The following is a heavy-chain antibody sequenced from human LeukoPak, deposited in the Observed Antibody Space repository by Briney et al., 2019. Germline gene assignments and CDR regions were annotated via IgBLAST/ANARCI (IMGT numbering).Heavy chain of an antibody. CDR2: INPSGGST. J-gene: IGHJ4*02. D-gene: IGHD3-22*01. CDR3: ASGYYYDSSGYIFDY. Sequence: ASVKVSCKASGFTFTSYYMHWVRQAPGQGLEWMGIINPSGGSTSYAQKFQGRVTMTRDTSTSTVYMELSSLRSEDTAVYYCASGYYYDSSGYIFDYWGQGTLVTVSS. CDR1: GFTFTSYY. V-gene: IGHV1-46*01.